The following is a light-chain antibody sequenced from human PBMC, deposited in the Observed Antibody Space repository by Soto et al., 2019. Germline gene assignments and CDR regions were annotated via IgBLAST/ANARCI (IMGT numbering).Light chain of an antibody. V-gene: IGLV1-44*01. CDR2: SNY. CDR1: SSNIESNT. CDR3: AAWDDILNGYV. Sequence: QSVLTQPPSASGTPGQRVTISCSGSSSNIESNTVTWYQQLPATAPKLVIYSNYNRPSGVPNRFSGSTSGTSASLVIRGLQSEDEADYYCAAWDDILNGYVFGGGTKVTVL. J-gene: IGLJ1*01.